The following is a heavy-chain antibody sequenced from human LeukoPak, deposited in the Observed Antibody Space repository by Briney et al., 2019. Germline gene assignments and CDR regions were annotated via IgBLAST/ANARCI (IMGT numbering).Heavy chain of an antibody. D-gene: IGHD3-22*01. Sequence: PGRSLRLSYAASGFTFSSYGMHWVRQAPGKGLEWVAVIWYDGSNKYYADSVKGRFTISRDNSKNTLYLQMNSLRAEDTAVYYGARISGYSPNDAFDIWGQGTMVTVSS. V-gene: IGHV3-33*01. J-gene: IGHJ3*02. CDR3: ARISGYSPNDAFDI. CDR2: IWYDGSNK. CDR1: GFTFSSYG.